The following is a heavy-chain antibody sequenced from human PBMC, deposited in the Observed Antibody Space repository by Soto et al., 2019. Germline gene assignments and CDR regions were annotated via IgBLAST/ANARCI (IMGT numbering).Heavy chain of an antibody. CDR1: GFTFSSYW. Sequence: GGSLRLSCAASGFTFSSYWMHWVRQDPGQGLVWVSRINTDGSVTNYADSVKGRFTISRDNAKNTLHLQMNSLRAEDTAVYYCARAPSTLERGAFDIWGQGTMVTVSS. CDR3: ARAPSTLERGAFDI. V-gene: IGHV3-74*01. CDR2: INTDGSVT. J-gene: IGHJ3*02. D-gene: IGHD1-1*01.